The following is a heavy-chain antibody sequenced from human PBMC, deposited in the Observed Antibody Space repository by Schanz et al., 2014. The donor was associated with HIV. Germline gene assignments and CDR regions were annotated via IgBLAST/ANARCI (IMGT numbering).Heavy chain of an antibody. CDR3: ARGAAEMATMTPWRY. CDR2: FIPIFGTT. Sequence: QVQLVQSGAEVKKPGASVRVSCKASGGTFSSYAISWVRQAPGQGLEWMGGFIPIFGTTNYAQKCQGRVTMTTDTSTSTAYMDLRSLRSDDTAVYYCARGAAEMATMTPWRYWGQGTLVTVSS. CDR1: GGTFSSYA. D-gene: IGHD5-12*01. V-gene: IGHV1-69*06. J-gene: IGHJ4*02.